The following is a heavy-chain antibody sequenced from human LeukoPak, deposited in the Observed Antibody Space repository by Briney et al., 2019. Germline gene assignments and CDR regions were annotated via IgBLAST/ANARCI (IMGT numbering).Heavy chain of an antibody. CDR2: IYYSGST. CDR3: ARESEWLSHPDY. CDR1: GGSISSGGYY. J-gene: IGHJ4*02. D-gene: IGHD3-3*01. Sequence: PPETLSLTCTVSGGSISSGGYYWSWIRQHPGKGLEWIGYIYYSGSTYYNPSLKSRVTISVDTSKNQFSLKLSSVTAADTAVYYCARESEWLSHPDYWGQGTLVTVSS. V-gene: IGHV4-31*03.